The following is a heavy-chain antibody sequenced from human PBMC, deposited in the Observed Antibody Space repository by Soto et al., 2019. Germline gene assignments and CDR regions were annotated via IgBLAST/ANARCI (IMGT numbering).Heavy chain of an antibody. CDR2: INAGNGNT. Sequence: ASVKVSCKASGYTFTSYAMHWVRQAPGQRLEWMGWINAGNGNTKYSQKFQGRVTITRDTSASTAYMELSSLRSEDTAVYYCARDAELRYFDWLPTPEFDPWGQGPLVTVSS. J-gene: IGHJ5*02. D-gene: IGHD3-9*01. V-gene: IGHV1-3*01. CDR3: ARDAELRYFDWLPTPEFDP. CDR1: GYTFTSYA.